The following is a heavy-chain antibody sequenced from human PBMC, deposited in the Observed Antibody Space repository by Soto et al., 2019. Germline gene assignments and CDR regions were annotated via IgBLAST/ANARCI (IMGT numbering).Heavy chain of an antibody. CDR2: IIPIFGTA. J-gene: IGHJ6*02. D-gene: IGHD6-6*01. V-gene: IGHV1-69*13. CDR3: AREPYEGSSTFYYYYYGMDV. Sequence: ASVKVSCKASGCTFSSYAISWVRQAPGQGLEWMGGIIPIFGTANYAQKFQGRVTITADESTSTAYMELSSLRSEDTAVYYCAREPYEGSSTFYYYYYGMDVWGQGTTVTVSS. CDR1: GCTFSSYA.